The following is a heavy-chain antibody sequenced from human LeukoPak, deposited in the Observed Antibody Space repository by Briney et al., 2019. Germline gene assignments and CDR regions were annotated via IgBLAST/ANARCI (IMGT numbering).Heavy chain of an antibody. CDR1: GGSISSYY. Sequence: SETLSLTCTVSGGSISSYYGSWIRQPAGKGLEWIGRIYTSGSTNYNPSLKSRITMSVDTSKNQFSLKLSSVTAADTAVYYCAREWLYSSLRTPVPFDYWGQGTLVTVSS. D-gene: IGHD6-19*01. CDR2: IYTSGST. CDR3: AREWLYSSLRTPVPFDY. J-gene: IGHJ4*02. V-gene: IGHV4-4*07.